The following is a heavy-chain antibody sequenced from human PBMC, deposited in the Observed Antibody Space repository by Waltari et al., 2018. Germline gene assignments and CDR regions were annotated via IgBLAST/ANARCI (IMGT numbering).Heavy chain of an antibody. J-gene: IGHJ4*02. V-gene: IGHV4-34*01. CDR2: INHSGST. CDR1: GGSFSGYY. D-gene: IGHD2-15*01. Sequence: QVQLQQWGAGLLKPSETLSLPCAVYGGSFSGYYWSWISQPPGKGLEGIGEINHSGSTNYNPSLKSRVTISVDTSKNQFSLKLSSVTAADTAVYYCARGPAGCSGGSCYNYWGQGTLVTVSS. CDR3: ARGPAGCSGGSCYNY.